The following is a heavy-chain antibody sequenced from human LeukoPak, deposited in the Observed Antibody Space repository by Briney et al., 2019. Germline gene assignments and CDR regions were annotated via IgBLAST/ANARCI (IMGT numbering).Heavy chain of an antibody. D-gene: IGHD1-26*01. V-gene: IGHV7-4-1*02. CDR2: INTNTGNP. CDR3: ARARTEVGATVLDY. CDR1: GYTFTSYG. J-gene: IGHJ4*02. Sequence: GASVKVSCKASGYTFTSYGISWVRQAPGQGLEWMGWINTNTGNPTYAQGFIGRFVFSLDTSISTAYLQISSLKAEDTAVYYCARARTEVGATVLDYWGQGTLVTVSS.